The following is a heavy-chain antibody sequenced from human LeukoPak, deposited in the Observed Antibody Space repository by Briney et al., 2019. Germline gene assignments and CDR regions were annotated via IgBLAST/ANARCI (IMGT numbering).Heavy chain of an antibody. Sequence: GGSLRLSCAASGFTFSSNAMHWVRQAPGKGLEWVAVISYDGSNKYYADSAKGRFTISRDNSKNTLYLQMNSLRAEDTAVYYCASTPGYATNNDYWGQGTLVTVSS. D-gene: IGHD2-8*01. V-gene: IGHV3-30*04. CDR3: ASTPGYATNNDY. CDR2: ISYDGSNK. CDR1: GFTFSSNA. J-gene: IGHJ4*02.